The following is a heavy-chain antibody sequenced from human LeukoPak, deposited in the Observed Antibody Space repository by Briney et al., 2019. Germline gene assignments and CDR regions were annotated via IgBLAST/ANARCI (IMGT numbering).Heavy chain of an antibody. CDR1: GYTFTSYD. D-gene: IGHD2-15*01. CDR3: ARGRGVVVAATYYYYGMDV. CDR2: MNPNSGNT. V-gene: IGHV1-8*01. Sequence: ASVKVSCKASGYTFTSYDINWVRQATGQGLEWMGWMNPNSGNTGYAQKFQGRVTMTRNTSISTAYMELSSLRSEDTAVYYCARGRGVVVAATYYYYGMDVWGQGTTVTVSS. J-gene: IGHJ6*02.